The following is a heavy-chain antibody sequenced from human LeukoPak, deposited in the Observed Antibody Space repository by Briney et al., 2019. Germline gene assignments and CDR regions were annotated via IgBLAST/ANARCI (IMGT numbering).Heavy chain of an antibody. Sequence: HSGGSLRLSCAASGFTFSSYWMSWVRQAPGKGLEWVGNIKQDGSEKYYVDSVKGRFTISRDNAKNSLYLQMNSLRAEDTAVYYCAREKFYYGSGSYSAFDIWGQGTMVTVSS. CDR3: AREKFYYGSGSYSAFDI. D-gene: IGHD3-10*01. CDR1: GFTFSSYW. V-gene: IGHV3-7*01. J-gene: IGHJ3*02. CDR2: IKQDGSEK.